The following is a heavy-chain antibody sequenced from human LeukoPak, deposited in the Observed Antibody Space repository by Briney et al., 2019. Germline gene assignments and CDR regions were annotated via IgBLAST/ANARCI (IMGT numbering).Heavy chain of an antibody. CDR3: ARIEMATTQDYYYYMDV. D-gene: IGHD5-24*01. CDR2: IYYSGST. V-gene: IGHV4-59*08. Sequence: SETLSLTCTVSGASTSAYYWSWIRQPPGKGLEWIGYIYYSGSTNYNPSLNSRVTISIDTSKNQFSLKLSSVTAADTAVYYCARIEMATTQDYYYYMDVWGKGTTVTVSS. J-gene: IGHJ6*03. CDR1: GASTSAYY.